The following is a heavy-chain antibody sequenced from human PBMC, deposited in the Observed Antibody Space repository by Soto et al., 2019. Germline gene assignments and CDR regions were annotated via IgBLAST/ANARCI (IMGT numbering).Heavy chain of an antibody. CDR3: ARTRRETHLRDAFAI. CDR1: GGTFSNYG. J-gene: IGHJ3*02. CDR2: IIPLFTTT. V-gene: IGHV1-69*01. Sequence: QVQLVQSGADVKKPGSSVKVSCKASGGTFSNYGISWVRQAPGQGLEWMGGIIPLFTTTDYAQKLQGRVRNTADESQGTAYMDVRSLRSEDTAVYYCARTRRETHLRDAFAIWGQGTMVTVSS.